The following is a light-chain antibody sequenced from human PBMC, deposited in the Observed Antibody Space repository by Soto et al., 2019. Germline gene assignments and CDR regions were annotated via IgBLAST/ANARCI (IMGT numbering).Light chain of an antibody. J-gene: IGKJ1*01. Sequence: GDRVTLTCRASQSISSWLAWYQQKPGKAPKLLIYDASSLESGVPSRFSGSGSGTEFTLTISSLQPDDFATYYCQRKTFGQGTKVEIK. CDR1: QSISSW. CDR2: DAS. CDR3: QRKT. V-gene: IGKV1-5*01.